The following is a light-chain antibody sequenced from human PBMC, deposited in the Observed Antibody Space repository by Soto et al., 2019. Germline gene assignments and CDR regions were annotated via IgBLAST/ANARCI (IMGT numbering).Light chain of an antibody. CDR3: AAWDDSLNGRV. Sequence: QSVLTQATSASGTPGQRVTISCSGSNSNIGSNTVNWYQQLPGTAPKLLIYYDNLRPSGVPDRISGSKSGTSASLAISGLQSDDEADYYCAAWDDSLNGRVFGTGTKLTVL. V-gene: IGLV1-44*01. J-gene: IGLJ1*01. CDR1: NSNIGSNT. CDR2: YDN.